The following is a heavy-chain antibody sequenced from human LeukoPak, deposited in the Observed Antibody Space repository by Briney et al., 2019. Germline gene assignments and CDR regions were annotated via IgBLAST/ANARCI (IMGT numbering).Heavy chain of an antibody. J-gene: IGHJ4*02. CDR3: AGGYGSGSYSD. CDR1: AFTFSKYY. V-gene: IGHV3-11*01. D-gene: IGHD3-10*01. Sequence: GGSLRLSCAASAFTFSKYYMSWIRQAPGKGLEWISYIVNSGGTTSYADSVQGRFTISSDDAKNSLYPQMNSLRAEDTAVYYCAGGYGSGSYSDWGQGIPVTVSS. CDR2: IVNSGGTT.